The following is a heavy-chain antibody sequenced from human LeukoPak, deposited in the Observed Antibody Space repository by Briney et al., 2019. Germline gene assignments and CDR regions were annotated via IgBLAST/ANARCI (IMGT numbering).Heavy chain of an antibody. J-gene: IGHJ4*02. V-gene: IGHV3-7*01. Sequence: GGSLRLSCAASGFTFSSYWMSWVRQAPGKGLEWVANIKQDGSEKYYVDSVKGRFTISRDNAKNSLYLQMNSLRPEDTAVYYCAKARGPSVYCSGGSCFSFDYWGQGTLVTVSS. CDR3: AKARGPSVYCSGGSCFSFDY. D-gene: IGHD2-15*01. CDR1: GFTFSSYW. CDR2: IKQDGSEK.